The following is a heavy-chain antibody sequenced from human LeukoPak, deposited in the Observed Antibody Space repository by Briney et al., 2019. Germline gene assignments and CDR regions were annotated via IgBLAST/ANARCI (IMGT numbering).Heavy chain of an antibody. CDR3: AKEFHGGYSYGPIDY. J-gene: IGHJ4*02. V-gene: IGHV3-30*02. D-gene: IGHD5-18*01. CDR1: GFTFSRYG. CDR2: IRYDGSNK. Sequence: GGSLRLSCTASGFTFSRYGMHWVRQAPGKGLEWVAFIRYDGSNKYYADSVKGRFTISRDNSKNTLYLQMNSLRAEDTAVYYCAKEFHGGYSYGPIDYWGQGTLVTVSS.